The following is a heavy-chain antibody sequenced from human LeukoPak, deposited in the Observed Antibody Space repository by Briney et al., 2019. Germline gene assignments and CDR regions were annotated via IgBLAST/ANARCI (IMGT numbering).Heavy chain of an antibody. J-gene: IGHJ4*02. Sequence: PSETLSLTCTVSGGSISSSNYYWAWIRQPPGKGLEWIATIYYSGITYYSPSLKSRVTISVDTSKNQFSLKLNSVTAADTAVYYCASLRQSDINSDYWGRGTLVTVSS. CDR2: IYYSGIT. CDR3: ASLRQSDINSDY. V-gene: IGHV4-39*01. CDR1: GGSISSSNYY. D-gene: IGHD2-15*01.